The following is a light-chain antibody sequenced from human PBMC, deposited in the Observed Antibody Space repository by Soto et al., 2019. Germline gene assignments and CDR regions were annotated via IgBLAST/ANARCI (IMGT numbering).Light chain of an antibody. V-gene: IGLV2-14*01. CDR3: CSFTSITTYV. CDR2: EVS. Sequence: QSALTQPASVSGSLGQSITISCTGTSSDVGAYNYVSWYQQQPGKAPKLMISEVSNRPSGVSNRFSGSKSGNTASLIISGLQAEDEADYYCCSFTSITTYVFGPGTKVTVL. CDR1: SSDVGAYNY. J-gene: IGLJ1*01.